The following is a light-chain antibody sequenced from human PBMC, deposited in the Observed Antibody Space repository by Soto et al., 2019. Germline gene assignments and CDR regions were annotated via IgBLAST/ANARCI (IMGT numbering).Light chain of an antibody. CDR2: GVS. CDR3: SSYVVTSAQLI. J-gene: IGLJ2*01. V-gene: IGLV2-14*03. CDR1: NSDIGGYDY. Sequence: QSVLTQPASVSGSPGQSISISCTGTNSDIGGYDYVSWYQQHPGKAPKLMISGVSNRPSGVSSRFSGSKSGNTASLTISGLQPEDEAYYYCSSYVVTSAQLIFGGGTQLTVL.